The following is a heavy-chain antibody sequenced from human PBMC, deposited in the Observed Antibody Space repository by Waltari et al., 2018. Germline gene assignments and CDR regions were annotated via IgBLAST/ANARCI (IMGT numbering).Heavy chain of an antibody. Sequence: VQLVESGGGLVKPGGSLRLSCAASGFTFSSYSMNWVRQAPGKGLEWVSSISSSSSYIYYADSVKGRFTISRDNAKNSLYLQMNSRRAEDTAVYYCARSPRAAAGTFDYWGQGTLVTVSS. V-gene: IGHV3-21*01. CDR2: ISSSSSYI. J-gene: IGHJ4*02. D-gene: IGHD6-13*01. CDR3: ARSPRAAAGTFDY. CDR1: GFTFSSYS.